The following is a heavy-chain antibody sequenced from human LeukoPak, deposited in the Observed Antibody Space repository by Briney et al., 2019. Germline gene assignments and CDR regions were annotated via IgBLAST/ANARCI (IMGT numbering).Heavy chain of an antibody. CDR3: AREDTAMVPSRAFDI. J-gene: IGHJ3*02. CDR2: IYYSGST. Sequence: SETLSLTCTVSGGSLSSYYWSWIRQPPGKGLEWIGYIYYSGSTNYNPSLKSRVTISVDTSKNQFSLKLSSVTAADRAVYYCAREDTAMVPSRAFDIWGQGTMVTVSS. V-gene: IGHV4-59*01. CDR1: GGSLSSYY. D-gene: IGHD5-18*01.